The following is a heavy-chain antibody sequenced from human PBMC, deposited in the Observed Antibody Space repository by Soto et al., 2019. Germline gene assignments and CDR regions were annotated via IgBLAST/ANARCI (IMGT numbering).Heavy chain of an antibody. CDR3: ARGREYSFGYTYFDA. D-gene: IGHD5-18*01. CDR1: GYPFTSYH. Sequence: ASVKVSCKASGYPFTSYHMHWVRQAPGQGLQGMGLINPNDGRTRYARQFEGRVTMTRDTYTTTILMELSSLRFEDTAFYYCARGREYSFGYTYFDAWGPGTLVTVSS. J-gene: IGHJ5*02. V-gene: IGHV1-46*01. CDR2: INPNDGRT.